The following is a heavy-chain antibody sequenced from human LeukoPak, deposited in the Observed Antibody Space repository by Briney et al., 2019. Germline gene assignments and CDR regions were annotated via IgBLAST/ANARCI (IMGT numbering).Heavy chain of an antibody. V-gene: IGHV3-48*03. CDR2: ISSSGSTI. J-gene: IGHJ6*03. D-gene: IGHD3-10*01. Sequence: PGGSRRLSCAASGFTFSSYEMNWVRQAPGKGLEWVSYISSSGSTIYYADSVKGRFTISRDNAKNSLYLQMNSLRAEDTAVYYCARSPGSYYYYYMDVWGKGTTVTISS. CDR3: ARSPGSYYYYYMDV. CDR1: GFTFSSYE.